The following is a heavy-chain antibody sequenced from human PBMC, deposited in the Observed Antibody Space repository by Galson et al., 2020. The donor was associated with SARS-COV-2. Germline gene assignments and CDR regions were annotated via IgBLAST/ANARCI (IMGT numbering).Heavy chain of an antibody. D-gene: IGHD1-26*01. Sequence: GGSLRLSCAASGFTFSSYGMHWVRQAPGKGLEWVAVIWHDGSNKYYADSVKGRFTISRDNSKNTLYLQMNSLRAEDTAVYYCAKDGIVGATTGLDYWGQGTLVTVSS. V-gene: IGHV3-33*06. CDR3: AKDGIVGATTGLDY. CDR2: IWHDGSNK. CDR1: GFTFSSYG. J-gene: IGHJ4*02.